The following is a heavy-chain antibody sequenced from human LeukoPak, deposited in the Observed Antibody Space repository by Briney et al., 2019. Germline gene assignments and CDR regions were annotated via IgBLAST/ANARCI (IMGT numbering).Heavy chain of an antibody. CDR2: IYTSGST. J-gene: IGHJ4*02. CDR3: ARVRRTSTLAYFDY. Sequence: PSETLSLTCTVSGGSISSYYWNWIRQPAGKGLEWIGRIYTSGSTNYNPSLKSRVTISVDTSKNQFSPKLSSVTAADTAVYYCARVRRTSTLAYFDYWGQGTLVTVSS. D-gene: IGHD1-1*01. CDR1: GGSISSYY. V-gene: IGHV4-4*07.